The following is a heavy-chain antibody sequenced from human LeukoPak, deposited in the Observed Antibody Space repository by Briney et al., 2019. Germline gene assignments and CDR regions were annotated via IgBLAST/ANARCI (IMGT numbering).Heavy chain of an antibody. CDR3: AKDNGYSSSSFDY. CDR1: GFTFDDYA. CDR2: ISWNSGNI. J-gene: IGHJ4*02. D-gene: IGHD6-6*01. V-gene: IGHV3-9*01. Sequence: GGSLRLSCAASGFTFDDYAMHWVRQAPGKGLEWVSGISWNSGNIGYADSVKGRFTISRDNAKNSLYLQINSLRTEDTALYYCAKDNGYSSSSFDYWGQGTLVTVSS.